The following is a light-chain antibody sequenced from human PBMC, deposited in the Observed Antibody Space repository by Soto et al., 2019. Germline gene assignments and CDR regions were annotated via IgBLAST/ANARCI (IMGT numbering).Light chain of an antibody. J-gene: IGKJ4*01. CDR3: QQYYSAPLT. Sequence: DIVMTQSPDSLAVSLGERATINCKSSRNILYSSNNKNYLAWYQQKPGQPPKLLIYWASTRESGVTDRFSGSGSGTDFTLTISSLQAEDVAVYYCQQYYSAPLTFGGGTKVAIK. CDR2: WAS. CDR1: RNILYSSNNKNY. V-gene: IGKV4-1*01.